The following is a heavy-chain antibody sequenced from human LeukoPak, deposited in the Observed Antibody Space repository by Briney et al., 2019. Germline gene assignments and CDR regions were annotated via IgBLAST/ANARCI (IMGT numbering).Heavy chain of an antibody. Sequence: TGGSLRLSCAASGFTLSTYGMNWVRQAPGKGLEWVSVIFGSGETTYYAASVKGRFIISRDNSKNTLYLQMHSLRAEDTAIYYCAKDQRPDSGYDIDYWGQGTLVTVSS. CDR3: AKDQRPDSGYDIDY. D-gene: IGHD5-12*01. CDR2: IFGSGETT. J-gene: IGHJ4*02. V-gene: IGHV3-23*01. CDR1: GFTLSTYG.